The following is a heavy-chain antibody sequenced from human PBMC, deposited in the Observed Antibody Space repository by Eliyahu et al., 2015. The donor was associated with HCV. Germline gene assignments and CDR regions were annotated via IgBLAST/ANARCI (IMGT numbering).Heavy chain of an antibody. V-gene: IGHV4-34*01. CDR3: ARLKPRNYYDSSGRAFDI. CDR2: INHSGST. D-gene: IGHD3-22*01. CDR1: GGSFXGYY. Sequence: QVQLQQWGAGLLKPSETLSLTXAVXGGSFXGYYWSWIRQPPGRGLEWIGEINHSGSTNRNPSLKSRVTISVDTSKNQFSLKLSSVTAADTAVYYCARLKPRNYYDSSGRAFDIWGQGTVVTVSS. J-gene: IGHJ3*02.